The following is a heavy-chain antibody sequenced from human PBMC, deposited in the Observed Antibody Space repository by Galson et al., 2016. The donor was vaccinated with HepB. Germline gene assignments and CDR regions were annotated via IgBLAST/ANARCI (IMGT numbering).Heavy chain of an antibody. V-gene: IGHV1-18*01. J-gene: IGHJ4*02. Sequence: SVKVSCKASGYTFTSYAISWVRQAPAQALEYLAWIDTSNGNTNYPQKFQDRVTLTTDKSTSTTYMELRSLRSDDTAVYYFARHYRSTWPAGLIFDSWGPGTRVTVSS. CDR3: ARHYRSTWPAGLIFDS. CDR1: GYTFTSYA. D-gene: IGHD6-6*01. CDR2: IDTSNGNT.